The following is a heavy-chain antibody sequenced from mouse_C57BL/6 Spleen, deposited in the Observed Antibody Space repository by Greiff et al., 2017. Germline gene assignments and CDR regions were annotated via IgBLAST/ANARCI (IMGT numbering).Heavy chain of an antibody. Sequence: QVHVKQSGAELVRPGASVTLSCKASGYTFTDYEMHWVKQTPVHGLEWIGAIDPETGGTAYNQKFKGKAILTADKSSSTAYMELRSLTSEDSAVDYCTRSCRGRGFAYWGQGTLVTVSA. CDR2: IDPETGGT. CDR1: GYTFTDYE. V-gene: IGHV1-15*01. D-gene: IGHD3-1*01. J-gene: IGHJ3*01. CDR3: TRSCRGRGFAY.